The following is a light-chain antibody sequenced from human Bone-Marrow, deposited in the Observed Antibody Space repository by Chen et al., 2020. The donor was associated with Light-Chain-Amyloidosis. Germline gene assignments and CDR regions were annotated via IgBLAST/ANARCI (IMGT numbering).Light chain of an antibody. CDR3: HVWDRSIDRPV. V-gene: IGLV3-21*02. CDR1: NISSTS. CDR2: DDS. J-gene: IGLJ3*02. Sequence: SYVLTQPSSLSVAPGQTATMACGGNNISSTSVHWYQQKPGQAAVLVDYDDSDRPSGIPERLSGSNSGNTATLTISRVEAGDEADYCSHVWDRSIDRPVFGGGTKLTVL.